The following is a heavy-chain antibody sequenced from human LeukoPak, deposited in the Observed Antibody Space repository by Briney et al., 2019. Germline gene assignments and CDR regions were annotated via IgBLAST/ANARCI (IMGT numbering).Heavy chain of an antibody. CDR2: INPNSGGT. Sequence: ASVKVSCKASRYTFTGYYMHWVRQAPGQGLEWMGWINPNSGGTSYAQKFQGRVTMTRDTSISTAYIELSRLKGGDTAVYYCVKGSKRTAYYYGSDNYYNMFDIWGQGTLVTVSS. J-gene: IGHJ4*02. D-gene: IGHD3-10*01. CDR3: VKGSKRTAYYYGSDNYYNMFDI. CDR1: RYTFTGYY. V-gene: IGHV1-2*02.